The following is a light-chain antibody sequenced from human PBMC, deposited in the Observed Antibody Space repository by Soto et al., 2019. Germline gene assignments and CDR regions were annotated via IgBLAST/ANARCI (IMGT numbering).Light chain of an antibody. V-gene: IGLV2-14*03. CDR3: TSWTTSTTMI. CDR2: DVN. CDR1: SSDIGAYNF. J-gene: IGLJ2*01. Sequence: CVLTQPASGSGSAGQSITISCTGTSSDIGAYNFVSWYQQHPGKAPKLMLYDVNIRPSGVSNRFSGSKSGNTASLTISGLQAEDEADYYCTSWTTSTTMIFGGGTKVTVL.